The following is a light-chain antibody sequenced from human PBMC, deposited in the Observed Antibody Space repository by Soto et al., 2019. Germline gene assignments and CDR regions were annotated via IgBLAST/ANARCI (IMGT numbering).Light chain of an antibody. J-gene: IGLJ1*01. CDR3: FSYTSSGTYV. CDR1: SSNIGNNY. V-gene: IGLV2-14*01. CDR2: EVS. Sequence: QSVLTQPPSVSAAPGQKVTISCSGSSSNIGNNYVSWYQQHPGKAPKLMIYEVSNRPSGVSNRFSGSKSGNTASLTISGLQAEDETDYYCFSYTSSGTYVFGTGTKVTVL.